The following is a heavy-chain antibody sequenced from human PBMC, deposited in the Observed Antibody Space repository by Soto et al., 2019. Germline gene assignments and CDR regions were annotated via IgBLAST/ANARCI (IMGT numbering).Heavy chain of an antibody. Sequence: GSLRLSCAASGFTFSDYYMSWIRQAPGKGLEWVSYISSSGSTIYYADSVKGRFTISRDNAKNSLYLQMNSLRAEDTAVYYCARPYSSSWYRPGGAFDIWGQGTMVTVSS. D-gene: IGHD6-13*01. CDR3: ARPYSSSWYRPGGAFDI. CDR1: GFTFSDYY. V-gene: IGHV3-11*01. CDR2: ISSSGSTI. J-gene: IGHJ3*02.